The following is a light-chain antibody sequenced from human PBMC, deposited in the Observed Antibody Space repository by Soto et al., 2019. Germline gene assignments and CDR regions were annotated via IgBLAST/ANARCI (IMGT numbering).Light chain of an antibody. CDR3: NSYTSSSTHV. J-gene: IGLJ1*01. Sequence: QSVLTQPASVSGSPGQSITISCTGNSSDVGRYIYVSWYQHLPGKAPKLMIYDVSNRPSGVSNRFSGSKSGNTASLTISGLQAEDEADYYCNSYTSSSTHVFGTGTKLTVL. CDR1: SSDVGRYIY. CDR2: DVS. V-gene: IGLV2-14*03.